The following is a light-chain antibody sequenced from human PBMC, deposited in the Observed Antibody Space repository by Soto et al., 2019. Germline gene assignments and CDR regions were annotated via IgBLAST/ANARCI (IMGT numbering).Light chain of an antibody. V-gene: IGLV1-40*01. CDR3: QSYDRRVV. CDR1: SSNIGAGYD. Sequence: QAVVTQPPSVSGAPGQRVTISCTGSSSNIGAGYDVHWYQQLPGTAPKLLIYGNSNRPSGVPDRFSGSKSGTSASLAINGLQAEDEADYYCQSYDRRVVFGGGTKLTVL. CDR2: GNS. J-gene: IGLJ2*01.